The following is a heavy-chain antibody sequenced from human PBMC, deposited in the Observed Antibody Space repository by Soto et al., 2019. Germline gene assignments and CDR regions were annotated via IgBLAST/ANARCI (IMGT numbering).Heavy chain of an antibody. D-gene: IGHD6-19*01. J-gene: IGHJ5*02. Sequence: EVQLLESGGGFVQPGGSLRLSCAASGFPFSNYAMSWVRQAPGKGLEWVSAITAYGDTTHYADSVKGRFTISRYSPKNALYLQMNSLRAEDTAVYYCAKDPLWYDSDWYPPPGFDPWGQGTLVSVSS. CDR2: ITAYGDTT. CDR3: AKDPLWYDSDWYPPPGFDP. V-gene: IGHV3-23*01. CDR1: GFPFSNYA.